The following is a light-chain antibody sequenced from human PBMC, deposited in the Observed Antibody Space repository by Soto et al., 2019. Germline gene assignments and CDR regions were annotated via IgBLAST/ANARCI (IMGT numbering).Light chain of an antibody. V-gene: IGKV3-11*01. CDR2: DAS. Sequence: VLTQSPGTLSLSPGDTATLSCRASEGVGSFLAWYRQKPGQPPRLLIYDASYRANGIPARFSGSGSATEFTLTINSLEPEDFAVYYCQQRGYSPRTFGQGTTLEI. CDR1: EGVGSF. J-gene: IGKJ2*01. CDR3: QQRGYSPRT.